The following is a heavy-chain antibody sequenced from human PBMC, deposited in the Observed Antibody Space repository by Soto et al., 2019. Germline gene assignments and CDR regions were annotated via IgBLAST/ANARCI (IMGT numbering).Heavy chain of an antibody. CDR1: GFTVSSNY. CDR2: IYSGGST. CDR3: ARDRVESGYPEYFQH. V-gene: IGHV3-53*01. D-gene: IGHD3-22*01. Sequence: EVQLVESGGGLIQPGGSLRLSCAASGFTVSSNYMSWVRQAPGKGLEWVSVIYSGGSTYYADSVKGRFTISRDNSKNTLYLQTNSLGAEDTAVYYCARDRVESGYPEYFQHWGQGTLVTVSS. J-gene: IGHJ1*01.